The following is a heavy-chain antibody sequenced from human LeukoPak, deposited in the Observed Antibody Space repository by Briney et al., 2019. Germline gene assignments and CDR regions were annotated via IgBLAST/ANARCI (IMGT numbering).Heavy chain of an antibody. CDR3: ARDFGYDSSGYYYPGSDY. CDR2: INWNGGST. J-gene: IGHJ4*02. Sequence: PGGSLRLSCAASGFTFDDYGMSWVRHAPGKGLEWVSGINWNGGSTGYADSVKGRFTISRDNAKNSLYLQMNSLRAEDTALYHCARDFGYDSSGYYYPGSDYWGQGTLVTVSS. D-gene: IGHD3-22*01. V-gene: IGHV3-20*01. CDR1: GFTFDDYG.